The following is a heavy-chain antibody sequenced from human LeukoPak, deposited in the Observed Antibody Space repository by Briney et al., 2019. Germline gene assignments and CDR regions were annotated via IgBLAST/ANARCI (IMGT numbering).Heavy chain of an antibody. J-gene: IGHJ4*02. Sequence: GGSLRLSCAASGFTFSSYGMHWVRQAQGKGLEWVAVIWYDGSNKYYADSVKGRFTISRDNSKNTLYLQMNSLRAEDTAVYYCARDPKLGYGRNFDYWGQGTLVTVSS. CDR1: GFTFSSYG. D-gene: IGHD5-18*01. CDR2: IWYDGSNK. CDR3: ARDPKLGYGRNFDY. V-gene: IGHV3-33*01.